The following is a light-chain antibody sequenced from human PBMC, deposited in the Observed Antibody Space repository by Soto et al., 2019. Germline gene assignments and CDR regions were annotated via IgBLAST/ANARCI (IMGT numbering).Light chain of an antibody. Sequence: QSALTQPASVSGSPGQSITISCTGTSSDVGGYNYVSWYQQHPGKAPKLMIYDVSNRPSGVSNRFSGSKSGNTASLTISGLQAEDEADYYCSSSTSSSTLEEVFGTGTKLTVL. CDR1: SSDVGGYNY. CDR2: DVS. V-gene: IGLV2-14*01. J-gene: IGLJ1*01. CDR3: SSSTSSSTLEEV.